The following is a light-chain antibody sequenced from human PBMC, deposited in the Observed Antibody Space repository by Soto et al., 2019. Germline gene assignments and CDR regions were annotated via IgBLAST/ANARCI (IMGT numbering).Light chain of an antibody. CDR3: SSYTSGRTYV. V-gene: IGLV2-14*01. CDR1: SSDVGGYNY. CDR2: DVS. Sequence: QSVLTQPASVSGSPGQSITISCTGTSSDVGGYNYVSWYQQHPGKAPKLMIYDVSNRPSGVSNRFSGSKSGNTASLTISGLEPEDEADYYCSSYTSGRTYVFGTGTKLTVL. J-gene: IGLJ1*01.